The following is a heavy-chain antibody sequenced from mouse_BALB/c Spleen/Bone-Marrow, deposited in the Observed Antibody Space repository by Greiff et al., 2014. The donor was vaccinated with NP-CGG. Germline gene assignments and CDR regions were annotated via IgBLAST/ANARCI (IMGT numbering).Heavy chain of an antibody. CDR3: ARGEITAFAY. CDR1: GYSFTIYW. J-gene: IGHJ3*01. D-gene: IGHD2-4*01. Sequence: QVQLQQPXAELVRPGASVKLSCKASGYSFTIYWMNWVKQRPGQGLEWIGMIHPSDIETRLNQKFKDKATLTVDKSSNTAYMQLSSPTSEDSAVYYCARGEITAFAYWGQGTLVTVSA. V-gene: IGHV1-61*01. CDR2: IHPSDIET.